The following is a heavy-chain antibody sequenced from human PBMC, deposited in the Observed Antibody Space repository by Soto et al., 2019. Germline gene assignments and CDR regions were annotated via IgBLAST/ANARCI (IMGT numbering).Heavy chain of an antibody. CDR1: GGSISSYY. V-gene: IGHV4-59*01. J-gene: IGHJ5*02. D-gene: IGHD2-15*01. CDR3: ARDLSIGGFKPGAWFDP. Sequence: KPSETLSLTCTVSGGSISSYYWSWIRQPPGKGLEWIGYIYYSGSTNYNPSLKSRVTISVDTSKNQFSLTLSSVTAADTAVYYCARDLSIGGFKPGAWFDPRGQGTLVTVSS. CDR2: IYYSGST.